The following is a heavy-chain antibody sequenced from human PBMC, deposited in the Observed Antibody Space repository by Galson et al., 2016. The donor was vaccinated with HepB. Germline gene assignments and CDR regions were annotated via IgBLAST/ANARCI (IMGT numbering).Heavy chain of an antibody. CDR3: AREAPQVDRYYYGMDV. CDR1: GDSVSSNSAA. J-gene: IGHJ6*02. CDR2: TYYRSKWHN. D-gene: IGHD4/OR15-4a*01. V-gene: IGHV6-1*01. Sequence: CAISGDSVSSNSAAWNWIRQPPSRGLEWLGRTYYRSKWHNDYAESVKSRITLNPDTSNNQFSLHLNSVTPEDTAVYYCAREAPQVDRYYYGMDVWGQGTTVTVSS.